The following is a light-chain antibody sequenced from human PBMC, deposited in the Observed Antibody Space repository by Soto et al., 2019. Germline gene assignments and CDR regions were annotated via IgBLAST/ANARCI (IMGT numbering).Light chain of an antibody. CDR3: LQYGSSPT. J-gene: IGKJ5*01. CDR1: ERVSSSY. CDR2: DAS. V-gene: IGKV3-20*01. Sequence: EIVLTQSPGTLSLSPGERATLSCRASERVSSSYLAWYQQTPGQAPRLLLYDASRRATGIPDGFSASGSGTDFTLTISRLEPEDFAVYYCLQYGSSPTFGQGTRLEIK.